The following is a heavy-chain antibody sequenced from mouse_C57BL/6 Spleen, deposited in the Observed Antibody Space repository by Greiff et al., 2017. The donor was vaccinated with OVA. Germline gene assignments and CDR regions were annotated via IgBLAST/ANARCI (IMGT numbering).Heavy chain of an antibody. CDR1: GFTFSSYG. D-gene: IGHD4-1*01. J-gene: IGHJ2*01. CDR2: ISSGSSYT. V-gene: IGHV5-6*01. Sequence: VQLVESGGDLVKPGGSLKLSCAASGFTFSSYGMSWVRQTPGKSLEWVGTISSGSSYTYYPDSVKGRYTITRDNAKNTRYLQLSSLKSEDTAMYYCARALAGTFDYWGQGTTLTVSS. CDR3: ARALAGTFDY.